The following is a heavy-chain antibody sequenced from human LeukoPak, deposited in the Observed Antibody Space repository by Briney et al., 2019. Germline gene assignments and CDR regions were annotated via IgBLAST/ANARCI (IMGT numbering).Heavy chain of an antibody. Sequence: SETLSLTCAVSGYSISSGYQWAWIRQPPGKTLEWIGSIYHSGSAHYNPSLKSRVTKSVDRSNNQFSLRLSSVTAADTAVYYCARDPRWLTPDCTSTSCYENYFDPWGQGTLVTVSS. CDR2: IYHSGSA. CDR1: GYSISSGYQ. V-gene: IGHV4-38-2*02. CDR3: ARDPRWLTPDCTSTSCYENYFDP. D-gene: IGHD2-2*01. J-gene: IGHJ5*02.